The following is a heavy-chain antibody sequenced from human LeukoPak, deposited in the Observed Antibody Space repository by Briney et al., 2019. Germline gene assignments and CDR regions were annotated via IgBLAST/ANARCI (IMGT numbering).Heavy chain of an antibody. CDR1: GASISSYY. V-gene: IGHV4-59*08. D-gene: IGHD3-22*01. Sequence: SETLSLTCSVSGASISSYYWSWIRQPQGKGLEWIGYMDYSGSTNYNSSLKSRVTTSVDTSKNQFSLKLSSVTAADTAVYYCATFDSSGYYLFDYWGQGTLVTVSS. CDR3: ATFDSSGYYLFDY. J-gene: IGHJ4*02. CDR2: MDYSGST.